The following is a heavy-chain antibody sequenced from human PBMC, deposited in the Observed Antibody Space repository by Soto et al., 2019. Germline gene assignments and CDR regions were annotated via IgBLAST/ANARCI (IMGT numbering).Heavy chain of an antibody. D-gene: IGHD3-16*01. V-gene: IGHV5-51*01. CDR2: IFPRDSDT. Sequence: GESLKISCQASGYTFTNYWIGWVRQMPGGGLEWMGLIFPRDSDTRYSPSFQGQVTISADKSISTAYLQWSSLKASDTAMYYCARVGGARRSAFDIWGQGTMVTV. J-gene: IGHJ3*02. CDR3: ARVGGARRSAFDI. CDR1: GYTFTNYW.